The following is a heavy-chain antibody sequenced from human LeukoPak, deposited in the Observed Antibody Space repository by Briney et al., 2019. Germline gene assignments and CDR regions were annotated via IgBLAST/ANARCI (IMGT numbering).Heavy chain of an antibody. CDR2: MYHSGST. V-gene: IGHV4-38-2*01. D-gene: IGHD3-22*01. CDR3: ARLRVIDSSGFYYVDY. Sequence: SETLSLTCAVSGYSISSGSYWGWIRQPPGKGLEWIGHMYHSGSTYSNPSLKSRVTISVDTSKNQFSLRLRSVTAADTAVYYCARLRVIDSSGFYYVDYWGQGTLVTVSS. CDR1: GYSISSGSY. J-gene: IGHJ4*02.